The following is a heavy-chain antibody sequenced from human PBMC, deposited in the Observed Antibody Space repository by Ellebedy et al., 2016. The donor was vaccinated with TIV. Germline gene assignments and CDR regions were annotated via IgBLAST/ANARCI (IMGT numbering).Heavy chain of an antibody. J-gene: IGHJ2*01. CDR1: GGSISSNY. D-gene: IGHD2/OR15-2a*01. V-gene: IGHV4-59*12. Sequence: SETLSLTCTVSGGSISSNYWSWIRQPPGKGLEWIGYIYHSGSTYYNPSLKSRVTISLETSKNQFSLKLSSVTAADTAVYYCAGGLSSSGSGWYFDVWGRGTLVTVSS. CDR2: IYHSGST. CDR3: AGGLSSSGSGWYFDV.